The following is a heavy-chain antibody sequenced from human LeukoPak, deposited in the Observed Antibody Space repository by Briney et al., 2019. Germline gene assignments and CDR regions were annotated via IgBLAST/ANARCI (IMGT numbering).Heavy chain of an antibody. CDR3: ARDHDSWRSDY. CDR1: GGSISSYY. D-gene: IGHD6-13*01. V-gene: IGHV4-4*07. Sequence: PSETLSLTCTVSGGSISSYYWSWIRQPAGKGLEWIGRIYTSGSTNYNPSLKSRVTMSVDTSKNQFSLKLSSVTAADAAVYCCARDHDSWRSDYWGQGTLVTVSS. J-gene: IGHJ4*02. CDR2: IYTSGST.